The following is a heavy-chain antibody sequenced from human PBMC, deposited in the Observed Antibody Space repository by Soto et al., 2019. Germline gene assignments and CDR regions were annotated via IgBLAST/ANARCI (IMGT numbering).Heavy chain of an antibody. CDR2: IKSKTDGGTT. CDR3: AKDMVPEYSSSSSDGMDV. Sequence: GGSLRLSCAASGFTFSNAWMSWVRQAPGKGLEWVGRIKSKTDGGTTDYAAPVKGRFTISRDDSKNTLYLQMNSLRAEDTAVYYCAKDMVPEYSSSSSDGMDVWGQGTTVTVSS. D-gene: IGHD6-6*01. V-gene: IGHV3-15*01. J-gene: IGHJ6*02. CDR1: GFTFSNAW.